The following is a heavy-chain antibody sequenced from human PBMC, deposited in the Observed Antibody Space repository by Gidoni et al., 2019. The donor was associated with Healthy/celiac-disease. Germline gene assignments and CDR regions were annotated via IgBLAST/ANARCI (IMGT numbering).Heavy chain of an antibody. CDR3: ARGLSRELPKALPTDY. CDR2: INPTRGGT. J-gene: IGHJ4*02. Sequence: QVQLVQSGAEVKKPGAAVKVSCKADGYTFTGYYMHWVRQAPGQGLEWMGWINPTRGGTNYAQKFQGWVTMTRDTSISTAYMELSRLRSDDTAVYYCARGLSRELPKALPTDYWGQGTLVTVSS. V-gene: IGHV1-2*04. CDR1: GYTFTGYY. D-gene: IGHD1-26*01.